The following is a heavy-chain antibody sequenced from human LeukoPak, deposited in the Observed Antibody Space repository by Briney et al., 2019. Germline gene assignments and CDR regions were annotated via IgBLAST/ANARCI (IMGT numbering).Heavy chain of an antibody. CDR3: ARDLWSGYYLDAFDI. CDR2: INHSGST. V-gene: IGHV4-34*01. CDR1: GGSFSGYS. D-gene: IGHD3-3*01. Sequence: PSETLSLTCAVYGGSFSGYSWSWIRQPPGKGLEWIGEINHSGSTNYNPSLKSRVTISIDTSENQFSLKLSSVTAADTAVYYCARDLWSGYYLDAFDIWGQGTMVTVSS. J-gene: IGHJ3*02.